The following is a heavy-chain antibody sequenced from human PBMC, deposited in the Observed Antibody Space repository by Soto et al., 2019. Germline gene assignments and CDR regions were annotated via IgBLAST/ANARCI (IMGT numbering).Heavy chain of an antibody. D-gene: IGHD3-3*01. V-gene: IGHV3-23*01. Sequence: HPGGSLRLSCAASGFTFSSYAMSWVRQAPGKGLEWVSAISGSGGSTYYADSVKGRFTISRDNSKNTLYLQMNSLRAEDTAVYYCAKDNFYYDFWSGYPDRHYYYGMDVWGQGTTVTVSS. CDR1: GFTFSSYA. CDR3: AKDNFYYDFWSGYPDRHYYYGMDV. CDR2: ISGSGGST. J-gene: IGHJ6*02.